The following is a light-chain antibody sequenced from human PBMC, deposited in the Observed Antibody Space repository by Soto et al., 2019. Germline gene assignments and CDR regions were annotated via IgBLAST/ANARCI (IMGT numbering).Light chain of an antibody. Sequence: EIVLTQSPATLSLSPGERATLSCRASQSVSSCLAWYQQKPGQAPRLLIYDASNRATGIPARFSGSGSGTDFTLTISSLEPEDFAVYYCQQRSHWPPALTFGGGTKVEIK. CDR3: QQRSHWPPALT. CDR1: QSVSSC. CDR2: DAS. V-gene: IGKV3-11*01. J-gene: IGKJ4*01.